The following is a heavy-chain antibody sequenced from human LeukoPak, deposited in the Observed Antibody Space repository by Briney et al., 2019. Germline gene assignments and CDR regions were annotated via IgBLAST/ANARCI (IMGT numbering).Heavy chain of an antibody. CDR3: SLIYGDYLVXH. CDR2: INHSGST. V-gene: IGHV4-34*01. Sequence: ASETLSLTCAVYGGSFSGYYWSWIRQPPGKGLEWIGEINHSGSTNYNPSLKSRVTISVDTSKNQFSLKLSSVTAADTAVYYCSLIYGDYLVXHWGQGTLVTVS. CDR1: GGSFSGYY. J-gene: IGHJ4*02. D-gene: IGHD4-17*01.